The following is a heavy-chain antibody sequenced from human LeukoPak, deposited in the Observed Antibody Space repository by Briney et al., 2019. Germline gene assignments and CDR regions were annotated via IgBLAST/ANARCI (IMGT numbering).Heavy chain of an antibody. V-gene: IGHV3-74*01. CDR1: GFTFSSYW. CDR3: AKERRGYSYGYIDY. CDR2: INSDGSST. J-gene: IGHJ4*02. D-gene: IGHD5-18*01. Sequence: PGGSLRLSCAASGFTFSSYWMHWVRQAPGKGLVWVSRINSDGSSTSYADSVKGRFTISRDNAKNTLYLQMNSLRAEDTAVYYCAKERRGYSYGYIDYWGQGSLVSVSS.